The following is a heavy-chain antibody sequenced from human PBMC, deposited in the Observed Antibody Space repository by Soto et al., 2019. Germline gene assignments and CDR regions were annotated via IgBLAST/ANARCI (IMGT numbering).Heavy chain of an antibody. CDR3: AREYYNFWSGYPGYGMDV. Sequence: GASVQVSCKGSVYTFSGYYMHWVRQAPAQGLEWMGGINPNSGGTNYAQNFPGWVTMTRDTSISTAYMELSRLRSDDTAVYYCAREYYNFWSGYPGYGMDVWGQGTTVTVSS. D-gene: IGHD3-3*01. J-gene: IGHJ6*02. CDR1: VYTFSGYY. CDR2: INPNSGGT. V-gene: IGHV1-2*04.